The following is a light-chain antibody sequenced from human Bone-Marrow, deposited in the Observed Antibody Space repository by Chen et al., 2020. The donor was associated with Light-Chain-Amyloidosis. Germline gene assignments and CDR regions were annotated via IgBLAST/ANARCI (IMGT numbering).Light chain of an antibody. J-gene: IGLJ1*01. CDR1: SSDVGGANH. CDR3: SSYTITTALV. V-gene: IGLV2-14*01. CDR2: EVT. Sequence: QSALTQPASVSGSPGQVITISCTGTSSDVGGANHVSWYQQHPAKAPTLMIYEVTNRSSWVPDRCTGSKTDNTASLTISELQSQDEADYFCSSYTITTALVFASGTRVTAL.